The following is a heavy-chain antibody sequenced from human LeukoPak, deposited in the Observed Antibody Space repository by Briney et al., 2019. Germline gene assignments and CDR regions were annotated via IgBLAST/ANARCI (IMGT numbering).Heavy chain of an antibody. CDR1: GYTFTGYY. CDR3: ASAILGVAARGKWFDP. Sequence: ASVKVSCKASGYTFTGYYIHWVRQAPGQGLEWMGWINPNSGGTNYAQKFQGRVTMTRDTSISPAYMELSRLRSDDTAVYYCASAILGVAARGKWFDPWGQGTLVTVSS. V-gene: IGHV1-2*02. CDR2: INPNSGGT. D-gene: IGHD2-15*01. J-gene: IGHJ5*02.